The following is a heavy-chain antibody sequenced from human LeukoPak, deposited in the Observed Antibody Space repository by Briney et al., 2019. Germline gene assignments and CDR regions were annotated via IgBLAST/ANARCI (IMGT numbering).Heavy chain of an antibody. J-gene: IGHJ3*02. CDR3: ARDLSSGTYYAFDI. D-gene: IGHD1-26*01. V-gene: IGHV1-2*02. CDR2: INPNSGGT. CDR1: GYTFTGYY. Sequence: ASVNVSCKASGYTFTGYYMHWVRQAPGQGLEWMGWINPNSGGTNNAQKFQGRVTMTRDTSISTAYMELSRLRSDDTAIYYCARDLSSGTYYAFDIWGQGTMVTVSS.